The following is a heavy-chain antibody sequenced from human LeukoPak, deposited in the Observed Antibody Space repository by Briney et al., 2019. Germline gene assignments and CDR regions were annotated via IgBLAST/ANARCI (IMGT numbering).Heavy chain of an antibody. CDR3: ARGRPWQAYYYDSSGSSDY. Sequence: GASVKVSCKASGYTFTSYDINRVRQATGQGLEWMGWMNPNSGNTGYAQKFQGRVTMTRNTSISTAYMELSSLRSEDTAVYYCARGRPWQAYYYDSSGSSDYWGQGTLVTVS. J-gene: IGHJ4*02. V-gene: IGHV1-8*01. CDR2: MNPNSGNT. D-gene: IGHD3-22*01. CDR1: GYTFTSYD.